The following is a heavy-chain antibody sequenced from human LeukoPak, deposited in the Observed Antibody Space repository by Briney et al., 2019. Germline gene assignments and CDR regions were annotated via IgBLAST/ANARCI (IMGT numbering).Heavy chain of an antibody. Sequence: PSETLSLTCAVSGGSISSSNWWSWVRQPPGKGLEWIGEIYHSGSTNYNPSLKSRVTISVDKSKNQLSLKLSSVTAADTAVYYCARGGHILTGYALDYWGQGTLVTVSS. CDR1: GGSISSSNW. CDR3: ARGGHILTGYALDY. D-gene: IGHD3-9*01. V-gene: IGHV4-4*02. CDR2: IYHSGST. J-gene: IGHJ4*02.